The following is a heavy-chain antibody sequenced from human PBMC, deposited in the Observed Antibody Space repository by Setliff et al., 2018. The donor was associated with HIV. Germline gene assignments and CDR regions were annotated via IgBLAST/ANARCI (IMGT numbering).Heavy chain of an antibody. CDR1: GVSTISSSSSYY. CDR3: GRLSDTAMASFDS. Sequence: SETLSLTCIVSGVSTISSSSSYYWGWIRQPPGKGLEWIGYISHSGITYYHPSLKSRVTISVDTSKNHFSLRLSSVTAADTAIYYCGRLSDTAMASFDSWGQGTLVTVSS. J-gene: IGHJ4*02. V-gene: IGHV4-39*02. CDR2: ISHSGIT. D-gene: IGHD5-18*01.